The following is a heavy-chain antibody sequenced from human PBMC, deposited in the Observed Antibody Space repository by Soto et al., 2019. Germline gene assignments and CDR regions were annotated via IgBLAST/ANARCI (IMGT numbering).Heavy chain of an antibody. CDR1: GLTVSSSY. Sequence: PGGSLRLSCAASGLTVSSSYMSWVRQAPGKGLQWVSVIYSAGSTYYANSVKGRFTISRDNAKNSLSLQMNSLRAEDTAVYFCARDNRGTFDYWGQGALVTVSS. CDR3: ARDNRGTFDY. CDR2: IYSAGST. J-gene: IGHJ4*02. V-gene: IGHV3-53*01. D-gene: IGHD7-27*01.